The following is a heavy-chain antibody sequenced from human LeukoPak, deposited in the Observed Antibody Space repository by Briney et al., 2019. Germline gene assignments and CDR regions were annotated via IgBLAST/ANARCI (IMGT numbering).Heavy chain of an antibody. J-gene: IGHJ4*02. CDR2: IKLDGSGK. CDR3: ARTPTMNTHFDY. Sequence: GGSLRLSCAASGFTFSSHWMSWVRQSPGKGLEWGANIKLDGSGKYYVVSVKGRYTIPRDNARNSLHPQMNSLRAEDTAVYYFARTPTMNTHFDYWGKACLVTVSS. CDR1: GFTFSSHW. V-gene: IGHV3-7*01. D-gene: IGHD4-17*01.